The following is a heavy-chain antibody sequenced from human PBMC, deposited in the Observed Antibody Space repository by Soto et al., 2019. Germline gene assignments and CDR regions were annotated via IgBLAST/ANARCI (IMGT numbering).Heavy chain of an antibody. D-gene: IGHD2-15*01. CDR2: ISGSGGST. V-gene: IGHV3-23*01. CDR1: GFTFSSYA. Sequence: EVQLLESGGGLVQPGGSLRLSCAASGFTFSSYAMSWVRQAPGKGLEWVSGISGSGGSTYYADSVQGRFTISRDNSKNTLYRQLNTLPSMDTAVYYCAKGYCSGGSCDSRVAYWGQGTRVTVSS. J-gene: IGHJ4*02. CDR3: AKGYCSGGSCDSRVAY.